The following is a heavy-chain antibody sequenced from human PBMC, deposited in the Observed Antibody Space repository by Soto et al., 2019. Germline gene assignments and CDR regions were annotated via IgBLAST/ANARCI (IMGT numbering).Heavy chain of an antibody. Sequence: QVQLQQWGAGLLKPSETLSLTCAVYGGSFSGYYWSWIRQPPGKGLEWIGEINHSGSTNYNPSLKSRVTISGDTSKNQFSLKLRSVTAADTAVYYCATGFPASKYESRWFDSWGQGTLLTVSS. J-gene: IGHJ5*01. CDR2: INHSGST. V-gene: IGHV4-34*01. D-gene: IGHD3-22*01. CDR1: GGSFSGYY. CDR3: ATGFPASKYESRWFDS.